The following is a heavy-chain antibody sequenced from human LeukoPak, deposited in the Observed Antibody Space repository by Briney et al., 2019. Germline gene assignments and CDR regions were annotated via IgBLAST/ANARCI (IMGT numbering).Heavy chain of an antibody. J-gene: IGHJ6*02. D-gene: IGHD4-4*01. CDR3: ATTTTETHDYYYGMDV. V-gene: IGHV1-24*01. CDR2: FDPEDGET. Sequence: ASVKVACKVSGYTLTELSMNWERQAPGKGLEWMGGFDPEDGETIYAQKFQGRVTMTEDTSTDTAYMELSSLRCEDTAVYYCATTTTETHDYYYGMDVWGQGTTVTVSS. CDR1: GYTLTELS.